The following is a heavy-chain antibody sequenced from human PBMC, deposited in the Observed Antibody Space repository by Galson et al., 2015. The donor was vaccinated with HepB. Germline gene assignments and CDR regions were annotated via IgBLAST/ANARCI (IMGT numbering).Heavy chain of an antibody. Sequence: SLRLSCAASGFTISSYAMSWVRQAPGKGLEWVSGMSGSDGSAYYADSVKGRFTISRDIPRNTLYLQMNSLRAEDTAVYYCALDPRVYMFGGYWGQGTLVTVSS. CDR1: GFTISSYA. J-gene: IGHJ4*02. V-gene: IGHV3-23*01. CDR2: MSGSDGSA. D-gene: IGHD3-16*01. CDR3: ALDPRVYMFGGY.